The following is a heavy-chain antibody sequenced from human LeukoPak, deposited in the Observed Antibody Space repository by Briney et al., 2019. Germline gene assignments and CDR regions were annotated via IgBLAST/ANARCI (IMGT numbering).Heavy chain of an antibody. CDR2: IIPIFGTA. Sequence: SVKVSCKASGGTFSSYAISWARQAPGQGLEWMGGIIPIFGTANYAQKFQGRVTITTDESTSTAYMELSSLRSEDTAVYYCARDDGTYYYDSSGYGFDYWGQGTLVTVSS. J-gene: IGHJ4*02. D-gene: IGHD3-22*01. CDR1: GGTFSSYA. CDR3: ARDDGTYYYDSSGYGFDY. V-gene: IGHV1-69*05.